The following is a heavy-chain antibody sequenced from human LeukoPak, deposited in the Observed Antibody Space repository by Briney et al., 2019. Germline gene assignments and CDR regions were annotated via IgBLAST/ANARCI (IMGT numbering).Heavy chain of an antibody. V-gene: IGHV4-4*07. J-gene: IGHJ2*01. CDR3: ARNYCDSGGYHYWYFDL. CDR2: IYTSGGT. CDR1: GGSIRNYY. D-gene: IGHD3-22*01. Sequence: SETLSLTCTVPGGSIRNYYWSWIRQPAGKGLEWIGRIYTSGGTYYNPSLKSRVTMSVDSTKNQFSLKVSSVNAADTAVYYCARNYCDSGGYHYWYFDLWGRGTLVTVSS.